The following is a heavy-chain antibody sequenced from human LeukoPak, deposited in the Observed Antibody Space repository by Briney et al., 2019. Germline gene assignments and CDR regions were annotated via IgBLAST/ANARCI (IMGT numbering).Heavy chain of an antibody. CDR2: VDHTGST. D-gene: IGHD4-11*01. CDR3: ARGRVSSSTWYSTYYYYFYMDV. Sequence: NASETLSLTCSVSDDSITMYYWTWLRQPPGKGLEWIGYVDHTGSTNFNPSLNGRVSISRDTSKNLFSLRLRSVTAADTAVYFCARGRVSSSTWYSTYYYYFYMDVWGKGTTVTVSS. CDR1: DDSITMYY. V-gene: IGHV4-59*01. J-gene: IGHJ6*03.